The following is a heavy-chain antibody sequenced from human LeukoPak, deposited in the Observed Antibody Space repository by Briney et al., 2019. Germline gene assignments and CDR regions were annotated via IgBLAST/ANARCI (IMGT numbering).Heavy chain of an antibody. Sequence: GGSLRLSCAASGFTVNNEYMYWVRQAPGRGLECVSLIYADGRTFYTDSVRGRFTISRDNSRNTVDLQVNRLRAEDTAVYFCVRSVFSWGQRTRVTVSS. CDR1: GFTVNNEY. V-gene: IGHV3-66*01. CDR2: IYADGRT. D-gene: IGHD2-8*01. CDR3: VRSVFS. J-gene: IGHJ5*02.